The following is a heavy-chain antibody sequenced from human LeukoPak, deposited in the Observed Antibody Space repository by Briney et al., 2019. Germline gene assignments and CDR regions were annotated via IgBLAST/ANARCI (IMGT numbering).Heavy chain of an antibody. CDR3: ARPKKSYSSGWYGD. Sequence: PSETLSVTCADYGGSFSGYYWSWIRQPPGKGLEWIGEINHSGSTNYNPSLKCRVTISVDTSKNQFSLKLSSVTAADTAVYYCARPKKSYSSGWYGDWGQGTLVTVSS. CDR1: GGSFSGYY. J-gene: IGHJ4*02. CDR2: INHSGST. V-gene: IGHV4-34*01. D-gene: IGHD6-19*01.